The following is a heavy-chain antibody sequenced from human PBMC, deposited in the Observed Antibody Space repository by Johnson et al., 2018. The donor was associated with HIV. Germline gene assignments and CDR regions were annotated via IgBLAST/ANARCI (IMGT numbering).Heavy chain of an antibody. CDR2: ISYDGSNK. CDR1: GFTFSSYG. CDR3: ARDPSYDMAHTDGFDI. J-gene: IGHJ3*02. D-gene: IGHD3-22*01. Sequence: QVQLVESGGGVVQPGRSLRLSCAASGFTFSSYGMNWVRQAPGKGLEWVAVISYDGSNKYYADSVKGRFTISRDNSKDTLYLQMNSLRAEDTAVYYCARDPSYDMAHTDGFDIWGQGTMVTVSS. V-gene: IGHV3-30*03.